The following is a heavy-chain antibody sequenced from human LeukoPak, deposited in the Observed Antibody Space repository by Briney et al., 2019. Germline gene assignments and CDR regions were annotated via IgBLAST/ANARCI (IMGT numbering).Heavy chain of an antibody. V-gene: IGHV4-61*01. J-gene: IGHJ4*02. CDR1: GGSVSSGSYY. D-gene: IGHD3-3*01. CDR3: ARANPTYYDFWSGYPPAPDFDY. Sequence: PSETLSLTCTVSGGSVSSGSYYWSWIRQPPGKGLEWIGYIYYSGSTNYNPSLKSRVTISVDTSKNQFSLKLSSVTAADTAVYYCARANPTYYDFWSGYPPAPDFDYWGQGTLVTVSS. CDR2: IYYSGST.